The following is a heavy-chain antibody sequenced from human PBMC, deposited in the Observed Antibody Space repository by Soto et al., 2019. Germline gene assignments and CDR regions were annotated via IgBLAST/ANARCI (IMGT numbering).Heavy chain of an antibody. CDR2: NDPSDSYT. J-gene: IGHJ6*02. CDR3: ARLKSYYYALDV. CDR1: GYNFSNYW. V-gene: IGHV5-10-1*01. Sequence: GESLKISCQGSGYNFSNYWIAWVRQMPGKGLEWMGGNDPSDSYTNYSPSFQGHVSISSDKSVSTAYLYWSSLKASDTAVYFCARLKSYYYALDVWGQGTTVTVSS.